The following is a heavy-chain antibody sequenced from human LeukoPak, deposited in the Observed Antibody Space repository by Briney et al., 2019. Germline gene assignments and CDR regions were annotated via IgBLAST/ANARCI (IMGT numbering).Heavy chain of an antibody. V-gene: IGHV4-39*01. D-gene: IGHD1-26*01. J-gene: IGHJ4*02. CDR2: IYYSGST. CDR1: GGSISSSSYY. CDR3: ARQGSGNYLSPVNY. Sequence: PSETLSLTCTVSGGSISSSSYYWGWISQPPGKGLEWIGTIYYSGSTYYNPSLKSRVNISVDTSKNQFSLKLSSVTAADTAVYYCARQGSGNYLSPVNYWGQGTLVTVSS.